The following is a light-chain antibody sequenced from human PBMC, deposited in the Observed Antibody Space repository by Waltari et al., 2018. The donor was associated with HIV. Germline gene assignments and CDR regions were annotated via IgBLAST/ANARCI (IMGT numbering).Light chain of an antibody. Sequence: SYVLTQPPSVSVAPGQTARITCGGNNSGRKSVHWYQQKPGQAPVLVVYDDSDRPSGVPPRFSGSNSWSTAPLPIGRVEAGDEADYYCQVWDSSSDHWVFGGGTKLTVL. J-gene: IGLJ3*02. V-gene: IGLV3-21*02. CDR3: QVWDSSSDHWV. CDR2: DDS. CDR1: NSGRKS.